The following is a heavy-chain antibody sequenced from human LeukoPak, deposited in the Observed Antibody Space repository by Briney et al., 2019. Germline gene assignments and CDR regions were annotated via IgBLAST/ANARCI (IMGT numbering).Heavy chain of an antibody. Sequence: ASVKVSCKTSGYTFTRYGVSWVRQAPGKGLEWMGGFDPEDGETIYAQKFQGRVTMTEDTSTDTAYMELSSLRSEDTAVYYCASFFPQMTTVTPHAFDIWGQGTMVTVSS. CDR3: ASFFPQMTTVTPHAFDI. CDR1: GYTFTRYG. V-gene: IGHV1-24*01. D-gene: IGHD4-17*01. CDR2: FDPEDGET. J-gene: IGHJ3*02.